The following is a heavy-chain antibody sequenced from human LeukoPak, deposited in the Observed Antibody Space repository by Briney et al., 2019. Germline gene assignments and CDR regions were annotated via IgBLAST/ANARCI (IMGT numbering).Heavy chain of an antibody. Sequence: GESLKISCKGSGYSVTSYWIGWVRQMPGKGLEWMGIIYPGDSDTRYSPSFQGQVTISADKSISTAYLQWSSLKASDTAMYYCASSSNLGGATDAFDIWGQGTMVTVSS. CDR3: ASSSNLGGATDAFDI. CDR2: IYPGDSDT. V-gene: IGHV5-51*01. D-gene: IGHD1-26*01. CDR1: GYSVTSYW. J-gene: IGHJ3*02.